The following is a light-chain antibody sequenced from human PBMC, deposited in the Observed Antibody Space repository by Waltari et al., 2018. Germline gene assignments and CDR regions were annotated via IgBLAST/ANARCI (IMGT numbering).Light chain of an antibody. Sequence: QSVLTPPPSVSGAPGQRVTIPCPGSSPNIGAGSAVPWYQQLPGTAPKLPIYGNNNRPSGVPDRFSGSKSGTSASLAITGLQTEDEAYYYCQSYGRDWVFGGGTKLTVL. J-gene: IGLJ3*02. CDR3: QSYGRDWV. CDR2: GNN. CDR1: SPNIGAGSA. V-gene: IGLV1-40*01.